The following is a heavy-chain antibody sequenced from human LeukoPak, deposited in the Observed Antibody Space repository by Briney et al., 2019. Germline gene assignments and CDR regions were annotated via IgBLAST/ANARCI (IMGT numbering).Heavy chain of an antibody. CDR1: GYSITSGFS. CDR2: ISHSGTT. J-gene: IGHJ5*02. D-gene: IGHD3-16*01. V-gene: IGHV4-38-2*02. Sequence: LSETLSLTCAVSGYSITSGFSWGWIRQPPGKGLEWIGTISHSGTTDYKSTLESRLTISMDTSKNLFSLRLTSVTAADTAVYYCAREGAVPGIDPWGQGTLVTVSS. CDR3: AREGAVPGIDP.